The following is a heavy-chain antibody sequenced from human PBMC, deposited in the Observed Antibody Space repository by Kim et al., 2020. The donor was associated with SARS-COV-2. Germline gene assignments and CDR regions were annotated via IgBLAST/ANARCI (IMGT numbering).Heavy chain of an antibody. V-gene: IGHV1-3*01. CDR1: GYTFTSYA. Sequence: ASVKVSCKASGYTFTSYAMHWVRQAPGQRLEWMGWINAGNGNTKYSQKFQGRVTITRDTSASTAYMELSSLRSEDTAVYYCARGIRWFGELSRLFDYWGQGTLVTVSS. J-gene: IGHJ4*02. CDR2: INAGNGNT. CDR3: ARGIRWFGELSRLFDY. D-gene: IGHD3-10*01.